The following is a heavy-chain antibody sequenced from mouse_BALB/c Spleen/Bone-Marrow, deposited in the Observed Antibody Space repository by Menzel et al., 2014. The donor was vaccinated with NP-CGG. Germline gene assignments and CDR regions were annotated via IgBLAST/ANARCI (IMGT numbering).Heavy chain of an antibody. CDR2: IRNKANGYTT. D-gene: IGHD2-2*01. Sequence: EVKLMESGGGLVQPGGSLRLSCATSGFTFTDYYMSWVRQPPGKALEWLGFIRNKANGYTTEYSASVKGRFTISRDNSQSILYLQMNTLRAEDSATYYCAGDINYGYYWYFDVWGAGTTVTVSS. J-gene: IGHJ1*01. CDR3: AGDINYGYYWYFDV. CDR1: GFTFTDYY. V-gene: IGHV7-3*02.